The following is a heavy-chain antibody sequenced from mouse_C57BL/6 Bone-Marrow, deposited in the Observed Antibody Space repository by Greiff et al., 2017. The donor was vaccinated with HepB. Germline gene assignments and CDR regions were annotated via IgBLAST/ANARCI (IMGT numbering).Heavy chain of an antibody. CDR1: GYTFTSYW. V-gene: IGHV1-59*01. D-gene: IGHD1-1*01. Sequence: QVQLKQPGAELVRPGTSVKLSCKASGYTFTSYWMHWVKQRPGQGLEWIGVIDPSDSYTNYNQKFKGKATLTVDTSSSTAYMQLSSLTSEDSAVYYCARYYYGSSPAWFAYWGQGTLVTVSA. J-gene: IGHJ3*01. CDR2: IDPSDSYT. CDR3: ARYYYGSSPAWFAY.